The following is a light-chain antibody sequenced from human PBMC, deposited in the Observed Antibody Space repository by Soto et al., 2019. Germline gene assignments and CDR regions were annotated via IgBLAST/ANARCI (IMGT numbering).Light chain of an antibody. V-gene: IGKV1-33*01. Sequence: DIQMTQSPSSLSASVGDRVTITCQASHDITSYLNWYQHKPGKAPKLLIYDASILEAGVPSRFSRSGSGPHFTFTISSLQPEDVATYYCPKCDYLPIFGPGTTVDFK. CDR2: DAS. CDR3: PKCDYLPI. CDR1: HDITSY. J-gene: IGKJ3*01.